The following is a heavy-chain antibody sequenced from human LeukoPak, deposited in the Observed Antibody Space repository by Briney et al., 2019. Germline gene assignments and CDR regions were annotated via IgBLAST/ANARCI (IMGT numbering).Heavy chain of an antibody. Sequence: GASVKVSCKASGGTFSSYTISWVRQAPGQGLEWMGRIIPILGIANYAQKFQGRVTITADKSTSTAYMELSSLRSEDTAVYYCARALRSSSSSPFDYWGQGTLVTVSS. CDR1: GGTFSSYT. CDR3: ARALRSSSSSPFDY. V-gene: IGHV1-69*02. D-gene: IGHD6-6*01. CDR2: IIPILGIA. J-gene: IGHJ4*02.